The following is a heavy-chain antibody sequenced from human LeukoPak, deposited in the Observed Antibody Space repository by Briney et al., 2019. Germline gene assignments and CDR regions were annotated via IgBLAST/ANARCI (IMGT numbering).Heavy chain of an antibody. V-gene: IGHV3-21*01. CDR3: ARDCGLDRDDAFDI. J-gene: IGHJ3*02. CDR1: GFTFSSYS. Sequence: PGGSLRLSCAASGFTFSSYSMNWVRQAPGKGLEWVSSISSSSSYIYYADSVKGRFTISRDNAKNSLYLQMNSLRAEDTAVYYCARDCGLDRDDAFDIWGRGTMVTVSS. CDR2: ISSSSSYI. D-gene: IGHD1-14*01.